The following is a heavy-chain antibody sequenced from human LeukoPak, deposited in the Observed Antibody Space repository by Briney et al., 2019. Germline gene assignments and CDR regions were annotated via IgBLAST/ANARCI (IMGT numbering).Heavy chain of an antibody. J-gene: IGHJ3*02. CDR3: AKTGQRHAFDI. CDR2: ISTGSTTM. D-gene: IGHD1-1*01. Sequence: GGSLRLSCAASGFTFRSYSMTWVRQAPGKGLEWVSYISTGSTTMYYADSVKGRFTISRDNAKNSLYLQMNSLRAEDTALYYCAKTGQRHAFDIWGQGTMVTVSS. CDR1: GFTFRSYS. V-gene: IGHV3-48*04.